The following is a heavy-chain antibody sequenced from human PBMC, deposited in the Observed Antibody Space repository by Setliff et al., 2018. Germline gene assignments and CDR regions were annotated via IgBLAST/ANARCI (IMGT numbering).Heavy chain of an antibody. J-gene: IGHJ5*02. CDR3: ARDPYSSSWYNWFDP. CDR1: GGTFSSYA. CDR2: IIPILGIA. V-gene: IGHV1-69*10. D-gene: IGHD6-13*01. Sequence: GASVKVSCKASGGTFSSYAISWVRQAPGQGLEWMGGIIPILGIANYAQKFQGRVTITADESTSTAYMELSSLRSEDTAVYYCARDPYSSSWYNWFDPWGQGTLVTVSS.